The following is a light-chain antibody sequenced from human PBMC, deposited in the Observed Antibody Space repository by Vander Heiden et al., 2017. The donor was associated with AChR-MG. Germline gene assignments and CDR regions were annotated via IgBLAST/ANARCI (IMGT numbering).Light chain of an antibody. Sequence: THPPDSLPSVTPGQPASICCKSSQVLLHTNGKTYFYWYLQKPGQPPQLLIYGVSNRDSGVPDRFSGSGSGTDFTLKISRVEAEDVAVYYCKQYFRIPWTFGQGTKVEIK. CDR2: GVS. J-gene: IGKJ1*01. CDR1: QVLLHTNGKTY. V-gene: IGKV2D-29*01. CDR3: KQYFRIPWT.